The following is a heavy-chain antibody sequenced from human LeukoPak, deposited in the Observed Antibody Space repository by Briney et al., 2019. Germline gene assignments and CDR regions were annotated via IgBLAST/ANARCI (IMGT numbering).Heavy chain of an antibody. CDR3: ARDRGYCSSTSCYAVRGYYGMDV. CDR2: ISSSGSTI. V-gene: IGHV3-48*03. CDR1: GFTFSSYE. Sequence: PGGSLRLSCAASGFTFSSYEMNWVRQAPGKGLEWVSYISSSGSTIYYADSVKGRFTISRDNAKNSLYLQMSSLRAEDTAVYYCARDRGYCSSTSCYAVRGYYGMDVWGQGTTVTVSS. J-gene: IGHJ6*02. D-gene: IGHD2-2*01.